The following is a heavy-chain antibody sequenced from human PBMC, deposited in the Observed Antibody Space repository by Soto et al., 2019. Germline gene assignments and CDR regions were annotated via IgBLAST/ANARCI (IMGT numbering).Heavy chain of an antibody. V-gene: IGHV3-23*01. J-gene: IGHJ3*02. D-gene: IGHD7-27*01. Sequence: GGSLRLSCAASGFTFSSYAMSWVRQAPGKGLEWVSAISGSGGSTYYADSVKGRFTISRDNSKNTQYMQMNSLRAEDTAVYYCAKDSNKLGIYVWDAFDIWGQGTMVTVSS. CDR3: AKDSNKLGIYVWDAFDI. CDR1: GFTFSSYA. CDR2: ISGSGGST.